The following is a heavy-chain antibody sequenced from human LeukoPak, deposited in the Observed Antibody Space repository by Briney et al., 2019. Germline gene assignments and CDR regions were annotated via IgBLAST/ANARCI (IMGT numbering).Heavy chain of an antibody. CDR1: GGTFSSYA. CDR2: IIPIFGTA. D-gene: IGHD3-3*01. J-gene: IGHJ6*03. CDR3: ARKFTILGYMGV. Sequence: SSVKVSCKASGGTFSSYAISWVRQAPGQGLEWMGGIIPIFGTADYAQKFQGRVTITADESTSTAYMELSSLRSEDTAVYYCARKFTILGYMGVWGKGTTVTVSS. V-gene: IGHV1-69*01.